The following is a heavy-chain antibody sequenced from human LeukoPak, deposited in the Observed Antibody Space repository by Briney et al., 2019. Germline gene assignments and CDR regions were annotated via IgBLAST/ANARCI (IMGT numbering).Heavy chain of an antibody. Sequence: ASVKVSCKASGYTFTSYGISWVRQAPGQGHEWMGWISAYNGNTNYAQELQGRVTMTTDTSTSTTNLELRSLRSDDTAVYYCAREATIFGVITPDYWGQGTLVTVSS. V-gene: IGHV1-18*01. J-gene: IGHJ4*02. CDR2: ISAYNGNT. CDR3: AREATIFGVITPDY. D-gene: IGHD3-3*01. CDR1: GYTFTSYG.